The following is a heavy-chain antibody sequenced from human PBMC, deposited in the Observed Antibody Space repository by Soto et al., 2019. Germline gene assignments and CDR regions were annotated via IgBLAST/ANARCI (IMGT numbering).Heavy chain of an antibody. D-gene: IGHD3-3*01. V-gene: IGHV3-7*01. CDR1: RFTFSSYW. Sequence: ESGGGLVQPGGSLRLSCAASRFTFSSYWMSWVRQAPGKGLEWVANIKQDGSEKYYVDSVKGRFTISRDNAKNSLYLQMNSLRAEDTAVYYCARDLTIFGVHYYYYMDVWGKGTTVTVSS. CDR3: ARDLTIFGVHYYYYMDV. CDR2: IKQDGSEK. J-gene: IGHJ6*03.